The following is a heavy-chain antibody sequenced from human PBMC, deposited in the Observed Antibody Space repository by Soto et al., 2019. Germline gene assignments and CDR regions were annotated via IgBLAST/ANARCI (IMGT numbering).Heavy chain of an antibody. CDR1: GFTFKSYA. J-gene: IGHJ6*02. V-gene: IGHV3-23*01. CDR2: IGERCTPT. CDR3: ARYIPGVRYYGMDV. Sequence: EVQLLESGGGLVKPGGALKLSCAAFGFTFKSYAMKLVRQAPGEGPGWVSLIGERCTPTYYPDSVKGRFTISRDNSGNTLFLEMYSLRAEDTAVYYCARYIPGVRYYGMDVWGQGTTVTVS. D-gene: IGHD2-2*01.